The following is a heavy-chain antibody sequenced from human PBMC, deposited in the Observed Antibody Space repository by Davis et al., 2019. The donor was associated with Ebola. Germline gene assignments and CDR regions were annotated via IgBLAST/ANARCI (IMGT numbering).Heavy chain of an antibody. CDR1: GFTFSSYG. D-gene: IGHD6-19*01. J-gene: IGHJ4*02. V-gene: IGHV3-33*01. Sequence: PGGSLRLSCAASGFTFSSYGMHWVRQAPGKGLEWVAVIWYDGSNKYYADSVKGRFTISRDNSKNTLYLQMNSLRAEDTAVYYCARDGLHSSGWYVSNEGGTDYWGQGTLVTVSS. CDR3: ARDGLHSSGWYVSNEGGTDY. CDR2: IWYDGSNK.